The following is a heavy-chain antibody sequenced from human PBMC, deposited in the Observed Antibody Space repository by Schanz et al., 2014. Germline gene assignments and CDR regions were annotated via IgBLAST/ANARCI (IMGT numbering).Heavy chain of an antibody. D-gene: IGHD1-1*01. V-gene: IGHV3-48*01. J-gene: IGHJ4*02. CDR1: GITFSSHS. Sequence: EVQLVESGGGLVQPGGSLRLSCAASGITFSSHSFNWVRQAPGKGLEWISYITYNGGTIYYADSVKGRFTISRDNAKNSLYLEMNSLRAEDTALYYCARDRRNADLAYWGQGTLVTVSS. CDR2: ITYNGGTI. CDR3: ARDRRNADLAY.